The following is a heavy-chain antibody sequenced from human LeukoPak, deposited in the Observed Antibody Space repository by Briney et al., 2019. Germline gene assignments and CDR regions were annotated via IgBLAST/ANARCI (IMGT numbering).Heavy chain of an antibody. CDR3: ARGFDWLENYFDY. CDR2: IIPIFGTA. J-gene: IGHJ4*02. D-gene: IGHD3-9*01. Sequence: ASVKVSCKASGCTFSSYAISWVRQAPGQGLEWMGGIIPIFGTANYAQKFQGRVTITADESTSTAYMELSSLRSEDTAVYYCARGFDWLENYFDYWGQGTLVTVSS. CDR1: GCTFSSYA. V-gene: IGHV1-69*13.